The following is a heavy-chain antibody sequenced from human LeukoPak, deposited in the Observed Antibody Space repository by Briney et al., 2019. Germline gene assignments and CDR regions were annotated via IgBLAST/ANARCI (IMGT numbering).Heavy chain of an antibody. CDR3: ARVLSYDSSGYYLPKAPFDY. V-gene: IGHV3-20*04. CDR2: INWNGGST. D-gene: IGHD3-22*01. Sequence: GGSLRLSCAASGFTFDDYGMSWVRQAPGKGLEWVSGINWNGGSTGYADSVKGRSTISRDNAKNSLYLQMNSLRAEDTALYYCARVLSYDSSGYYLPKAPFDYWGQGTLVTVSS. J-gene: IGHJ4*02. CDR1: GFTFDDYG.